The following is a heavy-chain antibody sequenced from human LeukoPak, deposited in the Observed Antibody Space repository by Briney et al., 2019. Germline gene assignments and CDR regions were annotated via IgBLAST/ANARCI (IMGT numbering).Heavy chain of an antibody. V-gene: IGHV4-34*01. Sequence: SETLSLTCAVYGGSFGGYYWSWIRQPPGKGLEWIGEINHSGSTNYNPSLKSRVTISVDTSKNQFSLKLSSVTAADTAVYYCASGDCSSTSCYAFDYWGQGTLVTVSS. CDR2: INHSGST. CDR3: ASGDCSSTSCYAFDY. D-gene: IGHD2-2*01. J-gene: IGHJ4*02. CDR1: GGSFGGYY.